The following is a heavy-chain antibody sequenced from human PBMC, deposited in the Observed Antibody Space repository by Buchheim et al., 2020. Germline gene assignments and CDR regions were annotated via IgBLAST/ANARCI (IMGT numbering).Heavy chain of an antibody. Sequence: QLQLQESGPGLVKPSETLSLTCTVSGGSISSTSYYWGWIRQPPGKGLEWIGSIYYSGSTHYNPSLKSRVTLSVDMFNNQVSLKLSSVTAADTAVYFCAGQINDYYGLDVWGQGTT. CDR1: GGSISSTSYY. J-gene: IGHJ6*02. CDR2: IYYSGST. V-gene: IGHV4-39*01. CDR3: AGQINDYYGLDV.